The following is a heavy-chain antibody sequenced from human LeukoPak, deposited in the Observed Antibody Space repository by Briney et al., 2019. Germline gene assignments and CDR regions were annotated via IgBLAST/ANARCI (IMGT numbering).Heavy chain of an antibody. Sequence: ASVKVSCKASGYTFTGYYMHWVRQAPGQGLEWMGWINPNSGGTNYAQKFQGRVTMTRDTSISTAYMELSRLRSDDTAVYYCARVSWEASDASDIWGQGTMVTVSS. CDR3: ARVSWEASDASDI. CDR2: INPNSGGT. CDR1: GYTFTGYY. D-gene: IGHD1-26*01. J-gene: IGHJ3*02. V-gene: IGHV1-2*02.